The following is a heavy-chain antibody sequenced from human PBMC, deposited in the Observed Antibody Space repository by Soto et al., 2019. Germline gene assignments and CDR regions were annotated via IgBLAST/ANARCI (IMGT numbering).Heavy chain of an antibody. Sequence: PSESLSLTCTVGGDSLSRGGFYWSWIDQHPGKGLEWIGYIYYTGSTYYNPSLKSRVTISVDTSKNQFSLKVSSVTAADTAVYYCAIDPADAAAYFDYCGLRTLVTVSS. CDR2: IYYTGST. D-gene: IGHD2-2*01. J-gene: IGHJ4*02. CDR1: GDSLSRGGFY. V-gene: IGHV4-31*03. CDR3: AIDPADAAAYFDY.